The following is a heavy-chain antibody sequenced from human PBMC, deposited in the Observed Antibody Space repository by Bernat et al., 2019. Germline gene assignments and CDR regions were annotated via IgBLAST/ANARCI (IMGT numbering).Heavy chain of an antibody. CDR1: GFTFSSYS. CDR3: ARVPQKIVVVVAATCDY. CDR2: ISSSSYI. Sequence: EVQLVESGGGLVKPGGSLRLSCAASGFTFSSYSMNWVRQAPGKGLGWVSSISSSSYIYYADSVKGRFTISRDNAKNSLYLQMNSLRAEDTAVYYCARVPQKIVVVVAATCDYWGQGTLVTVSS. V-gene: IGHV3-21*01. J-gene: IGHJ4*02. D-gene: IGHD2-15*01.